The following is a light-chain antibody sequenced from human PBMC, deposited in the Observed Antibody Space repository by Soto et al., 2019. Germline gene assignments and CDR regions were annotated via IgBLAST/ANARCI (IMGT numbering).Light chain of an antibody. Sequence: EIVITQPPATLSFYPWGTATLSCRASQSVSSYLAWYQQKPGQAPRLLIYDASDRATGVPARFSGSGSGTEFTLTISSLQSEDFAVYYCQQYNNWPPWTFGQGTKVDI. CDR3: QQYNNWPPWT. CDR2: DAS. V-gene: IGKV3D-15*01. CDR1: QSVSSY. J-gene: IGKJ1*01.